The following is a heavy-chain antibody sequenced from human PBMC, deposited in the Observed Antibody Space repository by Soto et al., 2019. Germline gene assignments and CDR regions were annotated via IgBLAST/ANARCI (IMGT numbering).Heavy chain of an antibody. J-gene: IGHJ5*02. CDR3: ARDVRKRQLVGWFHP. CDR1: GYTFTGYY. CDR2: INPNSGGT. D-gene: IGHD6-6*01. Sequence: ASVKVSCKASGYTFTGYYMHWVRQAPGQGLEWMGWINPNSGGTNYAQKFQGRVTMTRDTSISTAYMELSRLRSDDTAVYYCARDVRKRQLVGWFHPWGQGTLVTVSS. V-gene: IGHV1-2*02.